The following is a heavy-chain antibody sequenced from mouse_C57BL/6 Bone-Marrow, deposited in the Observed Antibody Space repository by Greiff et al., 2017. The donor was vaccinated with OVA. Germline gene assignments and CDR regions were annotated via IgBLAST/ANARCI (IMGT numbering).Heavy chain of an antibody. J-gene: IGHJ1*03. CDR2: IDPSDSYT. V-gene: IGHV1-50*01. CDR3: ARYGSKYFDV. D-gene: IGHD1-1*01. Sequence: VQLQQSGAELVKPGASVKLSCKASGYTFTSYWMQWVKQRPGQGLEWIGEIDPSDSYTNYNQKFKGKATLTEDTSSSTAYMQLSSLTSEDSAVYYCARYGSKYFDVWGTGTTVTVSS. CDR1: GYTFTSYW.